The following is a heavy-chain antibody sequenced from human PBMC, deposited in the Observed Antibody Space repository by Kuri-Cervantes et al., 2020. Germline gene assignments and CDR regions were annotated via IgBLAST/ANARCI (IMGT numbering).Heavy chain of an antibody. Sequence: ASVKVSCKASGYTFTGYYMHWVRQAPGQGLEWMGWINPNSGGTNYAQKFQGRVTMTRDTSISTAYMELSRLRSDDTAVYYRATPYCSSTSCPYNWFDPWGQGTLVTVSS. CDR2: INPNSGGT. CDR3: ATPYCSSTSCPYNWFDP. V-gene: IGHV1-2*02. J-gene: IGHJ5*02. D-gene: IGHD2-2*01. CDR1: GYTFTGYY.